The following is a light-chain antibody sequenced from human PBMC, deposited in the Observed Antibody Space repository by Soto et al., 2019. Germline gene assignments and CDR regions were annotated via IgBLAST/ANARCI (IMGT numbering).Light chain of an antibody. CDR3: RSWDSSLSAYV. J-gene: IGLJ1*01. CDR1: SSNIGGNS. CDR2: DDN. V-gene: IGLV1-51*01. Sequence: QSVLTQPPSVSAAPGQKVTTSCSGSSSNIGGNSVSSYQQLPGTAPKLLIYDDNKRPSGIPDRFSGSKSGTSATLGITGFQTGDEADYYCRSWDSSLSAYVFGTGTKVTVL.